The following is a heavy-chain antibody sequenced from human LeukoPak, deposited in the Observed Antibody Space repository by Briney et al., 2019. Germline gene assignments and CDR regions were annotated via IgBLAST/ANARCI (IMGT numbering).Heavy chain of an antibody. Sequence: SVKVSCKASGYTFTGNYIHWVRQAPGQGLEWMGRIIPILGIANYAQKFQGRVTITADKSTSTAYMELSSLRSEDTAVYYCARSKGIAARDYFDYWGQGTLVTVSS. D-gene: IGHD6-6*01. J-gene: IGHJ4*02. V-gene: IGHV1-69*02. CDR1: GYTFTGNY. CDR2: IIPILGIA. CDR3: ARSKGIAARDYFDY.